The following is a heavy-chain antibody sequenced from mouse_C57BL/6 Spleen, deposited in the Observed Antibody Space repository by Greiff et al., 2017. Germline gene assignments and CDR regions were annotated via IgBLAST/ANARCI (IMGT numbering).Heavy chain of an antibody. V-gene: IGHV5-6*01. CDR3: ARHEEDDGYYYAMDY. J-gene: IGHJ4*01. CDR2: ISSGGSYT. D-gene: IGHD2-3*01. Sequence: EVQLVESGGDLVKPGGSLKLSCAASGFTFSSYGMSWVRQTPDKRLEWVATISSGGSYTYYPDSVKGRFTISRDNAKNTLYLQMSSLKSEDTAMYYCARHEEDDGYYYAMDYWGQGTSVTVSS. CDR1: GFTFSSYG.